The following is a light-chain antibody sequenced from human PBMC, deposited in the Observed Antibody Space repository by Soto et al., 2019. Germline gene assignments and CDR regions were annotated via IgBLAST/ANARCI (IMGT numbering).Light chain of an antibody. J-gene: IGKJ4*01. CDR1: QSVSSY. Sequence: ELVLTQSPATQSLSPGERATLSCRASQSVSSYLAWYQQKPGQAPRLLIYGASTRATGIPARFSGSGSGTEFTLTISRLEPEDFAVYYCQQYGSSPLTFGGGTKVDI. V-gene: IGKV3-20*01. CDR2: GAS. CDR3: QQYGSSPLT.